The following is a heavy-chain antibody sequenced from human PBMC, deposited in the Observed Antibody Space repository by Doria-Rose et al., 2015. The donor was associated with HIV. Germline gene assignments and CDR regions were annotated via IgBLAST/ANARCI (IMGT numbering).Heavy chain of an antibody. CDR1: GDSISSGDSF. CDR3: ARARNYGFPHFFDF. CDR2: ISSSGTT. V-gene: IGHV4-30-4*01. J-gene: IGHJ4*02. D-gene: IGHD3-10*01. Sequence: PSQTLSLTCTVSGDSISSGDSFWSWIRQPPGKGPEWIGYISSSGTTYYYPSLRGRLTISLDASKNQFSLNLNSVTAADTAVYYCARARNYGFPHFFDFWGQGTLVTVSS.